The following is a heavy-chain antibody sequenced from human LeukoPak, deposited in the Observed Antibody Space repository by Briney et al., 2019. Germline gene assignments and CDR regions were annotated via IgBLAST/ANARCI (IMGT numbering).Heavy chain of an antibody. V-gene: IGHV1-18*01. CDR3: ARDQSGSYSNAFDI. CDR2: ISAYNGNT. D-gene: IGHD1-26*01. J-gene: IGHJ3*02. CDR1: GGTFSSYA. Sequence: GASVKVSCKASGGTFSSYAISWVRQAPGQGLEWMGWISAYNGNTNYAQKLQGRVTMTTDTSTSTAYMELRSLRSDDTAVYYCARDQSGSYSNAFDIWGQGTMVTVSS.